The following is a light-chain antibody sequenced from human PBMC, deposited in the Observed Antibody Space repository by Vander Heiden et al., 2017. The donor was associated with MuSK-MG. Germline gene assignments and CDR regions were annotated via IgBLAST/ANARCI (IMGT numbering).Light chain of an antibody. CDR3: CSYAGSYTFV. V-gene: IGLV2-11*01. Sequence: QSALTQPRSVSRSPGQSVTISCTGTSSDVGGYNYVSWYQQHPGKAPKLMIYDVSKRPSGVPDRFSGSKSGNTDSLTISGLQAEDEADYYCCSYAGSYTFVFGGGTKLTVL. CDR2: DVS. J-gene: IGLJ2*01. CDR1: SSDVGGYNY.